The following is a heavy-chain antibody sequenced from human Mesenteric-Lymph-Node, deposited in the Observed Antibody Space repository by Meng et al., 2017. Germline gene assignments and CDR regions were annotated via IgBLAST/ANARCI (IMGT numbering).Heavy chain of an antibody. CDR1: GGSSSSGDYY. J-gene: IGHJ5*02. Sequence: QQSGPRLGKPSQPLSLSCPVSGGSSSSGDYYWSWIRQPPGKGLEWIGYIYYSGSTYYNPSPKSRVTISVDTSKNQFSLKLSSVTAADTAVYYCASNPTGTRGNWFNPWGQGTLVTVSS. CDR2: IYYSGST. V-gene: IGHV4-30-4*01. CDR3: ASNPTGTRGNWFNP. D-gene: IGHD1-7*01.